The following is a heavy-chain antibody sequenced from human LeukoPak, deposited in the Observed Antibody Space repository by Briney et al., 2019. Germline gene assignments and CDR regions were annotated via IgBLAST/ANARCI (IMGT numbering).Heavy chain of an antibody. Sequence: GASVKVSCKASGYTFTSYGIGWVRQAPGQGLEWMGWISAYNGNTNYAQKLQGRVTMTTDTSTSTAYMELRSLRSDDTAVYYCARAVGSSWKYYFDYWGQGTLVTVSS. D-gene: IGHD6-13*01. J-gene: IGHJ4*02. CDR2: ISAYNGNT. CDR3: ARAVGSSWKYYFDY. V-gene: IGHV1-18*01. CDR1: GYTFTSYG.